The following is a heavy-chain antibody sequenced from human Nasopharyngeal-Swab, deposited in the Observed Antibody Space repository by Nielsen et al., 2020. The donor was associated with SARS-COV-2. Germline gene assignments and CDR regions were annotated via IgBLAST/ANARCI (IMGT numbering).Heavy chain of an antibody. D-gene: IGHD3-22*01. CDR2: INPSGGST. CDR3: ARDSSAFNAFDI. CDR1: GYTFTSYY. Sequence: ASVTVSCQASGYTFTSYYMHLVRQAPGQGLEWMGIINPSGGSTSSVQKFQGRVTMTRDTSTSTVYMELSSLRSEDTAVYYCARDSSAFNAFDIWGQGTMVTVSS. J-gene: IGHJ3*02. V-gene: IGHV1-46*01.